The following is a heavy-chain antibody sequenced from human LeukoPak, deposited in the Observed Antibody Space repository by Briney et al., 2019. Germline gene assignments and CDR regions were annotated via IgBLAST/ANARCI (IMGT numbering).Heavy chain of an antibody. CDR1: GFTFSSYS. CDR3: ARAKDFDY. J-gene: IGHJ4*02. Sequence: GGSLRLSCAASGFTFSSYSMNWVRQAPGKGLEWVSFISGTNTYIYYADSVKGRFTISRDNAKNSLYLQMNSLRAEDTAVYYCARAKDFDYWGQGTLVAVSS. V-gene: IGHV3-21*01. CDR2: ISGTNTYI.